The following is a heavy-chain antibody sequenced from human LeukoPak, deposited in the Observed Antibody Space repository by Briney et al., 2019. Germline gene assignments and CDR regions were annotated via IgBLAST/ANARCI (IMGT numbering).Heavy chain of an antibody. CDR1: GGSFSDYY. CDR2: INPSGNT. Sequence: MSSETLSLTCAVYGGSFSDYYWSWIRQPPGKGLEWIEEINPSGNTNYNPSLKSRVTISVDTSKNQFSLKLSSVTAADTAIYYCARCIAVAGTPLDYWGQGTLVTVSS. V-gene: IGHV4-34*01. CDR3: ARCIAVAGTPLDY. D-gene: IGHD6-19*01. J-gene: IGHJ4*02.